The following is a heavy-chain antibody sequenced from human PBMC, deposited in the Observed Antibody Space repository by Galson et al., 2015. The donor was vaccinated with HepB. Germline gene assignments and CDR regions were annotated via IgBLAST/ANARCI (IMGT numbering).Heavy chain of an antibody. CDR3: AKDWADVNY. Sequence: SLRLSCAASGFTFSSYGMHWVRQAPGKGLEWVAVISYDGSNKYYADSVKGRFTISRDNSKNTLYLQMNSLRAEDTAVYYCAKDWADVNYWGQGTLVTVSS. D-gene: IGHD3-16*01. CDR2: ISYDGSNK. CDR1: GFTFSSYG. V-gene: IGHV3-30*18. J-gene: IGHJ4*02.